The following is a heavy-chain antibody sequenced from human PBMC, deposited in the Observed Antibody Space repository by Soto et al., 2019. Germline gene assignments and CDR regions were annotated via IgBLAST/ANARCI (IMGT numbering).Heavy chain of an antibody. CDR1: GFTFTDYY. V-gene: IGHV3-11*04. D-gene: IGHD3-3*01. CDR3: ARVKRSGVSLGAFDI. CDR2: ISSSGGTI. J-gene: IGHJ3*02. Sequence: GGSLRLSCAASGFTFTDYYMSWIRQAPGKGLEWVSYISSSGGTIYYADSVKGRFTISRDYAKNSLSLQMNSLRAEDTAVYYCARVKRSGVSLGAFDIWSQGTMVTVSS.